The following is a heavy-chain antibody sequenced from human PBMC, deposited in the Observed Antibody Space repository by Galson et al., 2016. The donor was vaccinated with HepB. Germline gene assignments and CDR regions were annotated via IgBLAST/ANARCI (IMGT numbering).Heavy chain of an antibody. Sequence: SLRLSCAASGLTFSTYAMHWVRQAPGKGLEWVAIILYDGSNNYYVDSVRGRFTISRDNSKNTLHLHMNSLRAEDTAVYYCARDREGDLAFDIWGQGTLVTVSS. V-gene: IGHV3-30-3*01. CDR2: ILYDGSNN. J-gene: IGHJ3*02. D-gene: IGHD3-16*01. CDR3: ARDREGDLAFDI. CDR1: GLTFSTYA.